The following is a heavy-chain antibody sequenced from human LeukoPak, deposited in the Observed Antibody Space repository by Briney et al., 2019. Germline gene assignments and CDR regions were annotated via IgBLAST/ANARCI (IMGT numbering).Heavy chain of an antibody. J-gene: IGHJ4*02. CDR1: GGSITSSSYY. Sequence: SETLSLTCTVSGGSITSSSYYWGWIRQPPGKGLEWIGSIYYSGSTYYNPSLKSRVTISVDTSKNHFFLKLSSVTAADTAVYYCARSGSGYLRYYFDYWGQGTLATVSS. V-gene: IGHV4-39*07. D-gene: IGHD5-12*01. CDR3: ARSGSGYLRYYFDY. CDR2: IYYSGST.